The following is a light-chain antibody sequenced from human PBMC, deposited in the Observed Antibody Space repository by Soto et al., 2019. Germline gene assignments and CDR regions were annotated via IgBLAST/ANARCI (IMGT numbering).Light chain of an antibody. Sequence: PQSPLSLPGTRGEADSISGRPRQSLLHSNGYTSLDWYQHTPGKAPKLLIYATSTLQTGVPARFSGSVSGTEFTLTISSLQAEDFATYFCQESYSTPAVSFGAGTKVDIK. J-gene: IGKJ4*01. CDR2: ATS. CDR1: QSLLHSNGYTS. V-gene: IGKV1-39*01. CDR3: QESYSTPAVS.